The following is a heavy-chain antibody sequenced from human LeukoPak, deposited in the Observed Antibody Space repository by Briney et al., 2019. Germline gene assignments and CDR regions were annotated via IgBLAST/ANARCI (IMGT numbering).Heavy chain of an antibody. CDR3: ARGNILTGYCFDF. D-gene: IGHD3-9*01. CDR1: GGSITGYY. J-gene: IGHJ4*02. CDR2: IHYSGAT. V-gene: IGHV4-34*01. Sequence: PSETLPLTCAVYGGSITGYYWSWIRQTPGRGLEWVGEIHYSGATSYNPSLKSRATISTDTSKNHFSLRLSSVTAADTAVYFCARGNILTGYCFDFWGQGALVTVSS.